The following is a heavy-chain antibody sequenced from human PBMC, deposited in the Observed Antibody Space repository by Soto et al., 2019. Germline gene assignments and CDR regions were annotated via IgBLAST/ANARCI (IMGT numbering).Heavy chain of an antibody. CDR1: GFTFSNAW. V-gene: IGHV3-15*01. D-gene: IGHD3-22*01. CDR3: TTDQAYYYDSSEMN. Sequence: VSLRLSCAASGFTFSNAWMSWVRQAPGKGLEWVGRIKSKTDGGTTDYAAPVKGRFTISRDDSKNTLYLQMNSLKTEDTAVYYCTTDQAYYYDSSEMNWGQGTLVTVSS. CDR2: IKSKTDGGTT. J-gene: IGHJ4*02.